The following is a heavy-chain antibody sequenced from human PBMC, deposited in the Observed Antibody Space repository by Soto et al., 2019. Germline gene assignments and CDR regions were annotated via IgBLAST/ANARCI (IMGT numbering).Heavy chain of an antibody. CDR3: ARHMGSGWENFAY. V-gene: IGHV4-61*05. Sequence: SSETLSLTCTVSGGSISSSSYYWSWIRQPPGKGLEWIGYIYYSGSTNYNPSLKSRVTISVDTSKNQFSLKLSSVTAADTAVYYCARHMGSGWENFAYSGQGTLVPVSS. CDR1: GGSISSSSYY. D-gene: IGHD6-19*01. J-gene: IGHJ4*02. CDR2: IYYSGST.